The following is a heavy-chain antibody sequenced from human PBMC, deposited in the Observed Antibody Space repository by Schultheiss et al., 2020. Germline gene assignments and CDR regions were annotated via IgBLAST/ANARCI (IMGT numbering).Heavy chain of an antibody. CDR3: AKDPRIVATGYYYYGMDV. CDR1: GFTFSSYG. CDR2: ISYDGSNK. D-gene: IGHD5-12*01. V-gene: IGHV3-30*18. Sequence: GGSQRLSCAASGFTFSSYGMHWVRQAPGKGLEWVAVISYDGSNKYYADSVKGRFTISRDNSKNTLYLQMNSLRAEDTAVYYCAKDPRIVATGYYYYGMDVWGQGTTVTVSS. J-gene: IGHJ6*02.